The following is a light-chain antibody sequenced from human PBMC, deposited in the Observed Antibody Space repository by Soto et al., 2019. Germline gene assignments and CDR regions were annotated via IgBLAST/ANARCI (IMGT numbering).Light chain of an antibody. CDR3: QQYNNWPPWT. CDR2: GAS. J-gene: IGKJ1*01. Sequence: ETVMTQSPDTLSVSPGERATLSCRASQSVRSNLAWYQQKPAQAPRLLIYGASTRATGIPARFSGSGSGTEFTLTISSLQSEDFAVYYCQQYNNWPPWTFGQGTKV. V-gene: IGKV3-15*01. CDR1: QSVRSN.